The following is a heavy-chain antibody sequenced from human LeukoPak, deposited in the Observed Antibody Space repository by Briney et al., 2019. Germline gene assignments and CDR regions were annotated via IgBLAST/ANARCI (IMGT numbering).Heavy chain of an antibody. J-gene: IGHJ4*02. CDR3: ARGRILGPESFFFL. CDR1: GFTTSRYE. Sequence: GGSLRLSCAVSGFTTSRYEMHWVRQAPGKGLEWVSYMARSGGDNHYAPSVRGRFIISSATAENSVFLQMNNLRAEDTAVYYCARGRILGPESFFFLWGQGTLVTVSS. V-gene: IGHV3-48*03. CDR2: MARSGGDN. D-gene: IGHD3-16*01.